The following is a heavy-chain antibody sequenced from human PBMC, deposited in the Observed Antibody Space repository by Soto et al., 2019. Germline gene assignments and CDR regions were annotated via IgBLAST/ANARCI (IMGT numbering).Heavy chain of an antibody. D-gene: IGHD2-8*02. CDR1: GGSFSRYY. J-gene: IGHJ4*02. V-gene: IGHV4-34*01. Sequence: SETLSLTCAVYGGSFSRYYWTWIRQPPGTGLEWIGEINHSGSTNYNPSLKSRVTISVDTSKNQFSLKLTSVTAADTAVYYCARDKITGLFDYWGQGTQVTVSS. CDR3: ARDKITGLFDY. CDR2: INHSGST.